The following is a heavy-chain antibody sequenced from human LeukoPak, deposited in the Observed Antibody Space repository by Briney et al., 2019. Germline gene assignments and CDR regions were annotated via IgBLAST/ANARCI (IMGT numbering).Heavy chain of an antibody. D-gene: IGHD3-16*01. CDR1: GFTFSSYS. V-gene: IGHV3-21*01. CDR2: ISSSSSYI. J-gene: IGHJ4*02. CDR3: ARHTTHRDYNPNDY. Sequence: GGSLRLSCAASGFTFSSYSMNWVRQAPGKGLEWVSSISSSSSYIYYADSVKGRFTISRDNAKNSLYLQMNSLRAEDTAVYYCARHTTHRDYNPNDYWGQGTLVTVSS.